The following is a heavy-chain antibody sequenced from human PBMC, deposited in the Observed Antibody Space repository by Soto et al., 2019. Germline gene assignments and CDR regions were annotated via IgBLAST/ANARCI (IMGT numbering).Heavy chain of an antibody. CDR3: ARGSWFGEIGTFAYGMAV. D-gene: IGHD3-10*01. CDR1: GYTLTSYD. J-gene: IGHJ6*02. Sequence: QVRLVQSGAEVKKPGASVKVSCKASGYTLTSYDINWVRQATGQGLEWMGWMNPNSGDRGYAQKFQGRVTMTGNTSISTAYMELSSLRSEDTAAYYCARGSWFGEIGTFAYGMAVWGQGTTVTVSS. V-gene: IGHV1-8*01. CDR2: MNPNSGDR.